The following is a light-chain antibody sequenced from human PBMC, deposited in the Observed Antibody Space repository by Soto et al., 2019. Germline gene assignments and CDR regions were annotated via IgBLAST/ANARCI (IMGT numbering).Light chain of an antibody. CDR2: EVS. V-gene: IGLV2-14*01. CDR1: SSDVGGYNY. CDR3: SSYTSSSTYV. J-gene: IGLJ1*01. Sequence: QSALTQPASVSGSPGQSITISCTGTSSDVGGYNYVSWYQQHPGKAPKLMIYEVSNRPSGVSNRFSGSKSGNTASLTISGLQAEDEADYYCSSYTSSSTYVXGTGTSSPS.